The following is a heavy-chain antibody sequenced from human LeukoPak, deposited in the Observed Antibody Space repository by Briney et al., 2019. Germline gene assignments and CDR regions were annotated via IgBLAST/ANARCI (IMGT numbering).Heavy chain of an antibody. Sequence: SETLSLTCTVSGVSISSYYWSWLRQPPGEGLEWIGYIYYSGSTNYNPSLKSRVTISVDTSKNQFSLKLSSVTAADTAVYYCARGVASPDYWGQGTLVTVSS. D-gene: IGHD2-15*01. J-gene: IGHJ4*02. CDR1: GVSISSYY. CDR2: IYYSGST. CDR3: ARGVASPDY. V-gene: IGHV4-59*01.